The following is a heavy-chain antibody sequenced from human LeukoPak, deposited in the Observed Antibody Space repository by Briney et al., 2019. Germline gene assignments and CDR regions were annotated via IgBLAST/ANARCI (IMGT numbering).Heavy chain of an antibody. Sequence: GGSLRLSCAASRFSFSHYWMTAVRQAPGKGVEWVANINQDASDKHYADSVKGRFTISRDNAKNSLYLQMNSLRVEDTAVYYCLGGVAADYWGRGTLVTVSS. J-gene: IGHJ4*02. V-gene: IGHV3-7*01. CDR2: INQDASDK. D-gene: IGHD3-16*01. CDR3: LGGVAADY. CDR1: RFSFSHYW.